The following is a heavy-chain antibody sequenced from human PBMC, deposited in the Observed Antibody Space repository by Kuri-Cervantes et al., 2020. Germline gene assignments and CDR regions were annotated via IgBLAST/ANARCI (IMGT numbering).Heavy chain of an antibody. CDR3: AEGVATGPLDY. CDR2: IYYSGST. D-gene: IGHD5-12*01. J-gene: IGHJ4*02. V-gene: IGHV4-39*07. CDR1: GFTFSSYS. Sequence: ESLKISCAASGFTFSSYSMNWIRQPPGKGLEWIGSIYYSGSTYYNPSLKSRVTISVDTSKNQFSLKLSSVTAADTAVYYCAEGVATGPLDYWGQGTLVTVSS.